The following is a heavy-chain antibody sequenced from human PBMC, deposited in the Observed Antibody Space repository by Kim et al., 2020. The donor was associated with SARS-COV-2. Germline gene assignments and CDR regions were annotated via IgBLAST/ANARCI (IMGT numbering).Heavy chain of an antibody. CDR2: SDR. J-gene: IGHJ4*02. V-gene: IGHV3-11*01. D-gene: IGHD1-1*01. Sequence: SDRYYADSVKSRSAISRDNTKNSLYLQMTSLGAEKTAVYYCAKEHTTRDYWGQGTLVTVSS. CDR3: AKEHTTRDY.